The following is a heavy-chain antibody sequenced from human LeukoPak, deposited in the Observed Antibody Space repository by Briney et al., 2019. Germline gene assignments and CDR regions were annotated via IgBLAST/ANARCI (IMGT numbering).Heavy chain of an antibody. CDR1: GFPFIDYY. CDR2: ISSASTTI. V-gene: IGHV3-11*01. J-gene: IGHJ4*02. CDR3: AGSYSGYDWSDS. Sequence: PGGSLRVSCVVSGFPFIDYYMNWIRQARGKGLEWIAYISSASTTIQYAGSVKGRFTISRDNDQNSMFLQMNTLRAEDTAVYYCAGSYSGYDWSDSWGQGTLVTVSS. D-gene: IGHD5-12*01.